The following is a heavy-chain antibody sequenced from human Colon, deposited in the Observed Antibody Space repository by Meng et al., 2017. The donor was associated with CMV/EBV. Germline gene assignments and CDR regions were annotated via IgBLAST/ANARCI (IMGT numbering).Heavy chain of an antibody. CDR1: GYTFTGYY. Sequence: VKVSCKASGYTFTGYYMHWVRQAPGQGLEWMGWINPNSGGTNYAQKFQGRVTMTRDTSISTAYMELSRLRSDDTAVYYCARDTRFFGVVIHNWFDPWGQGTLVTVSS. D-gene: IGHD3-3*01. CDR3: ARDTRFFGVVIHNWFDP. V-gene: IGHV1-2*02. CDR2: INPNSGGT. J-gene: IGHJ5*02.